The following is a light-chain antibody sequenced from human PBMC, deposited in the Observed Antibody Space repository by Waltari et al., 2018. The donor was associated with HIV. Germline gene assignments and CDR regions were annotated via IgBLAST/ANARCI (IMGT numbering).Light chain of an antibody. CDR1: SGHTDYA. CDR2: LKSDGSQ. CDR3: QTWDNGIRV. V-gene: IGLV4-69*01. Sequence: QLALTQSPSASASLGASVKLTCTLSSGHTDYAIAWPLQQPERGPRFWMNLKSDGSQSKGDGIPDRFSGSSSGAERFLTIAGLQSEDEGDYYCQTWDNGIRVFGGGTKLTVL. J-gene: IGLJ3*02.